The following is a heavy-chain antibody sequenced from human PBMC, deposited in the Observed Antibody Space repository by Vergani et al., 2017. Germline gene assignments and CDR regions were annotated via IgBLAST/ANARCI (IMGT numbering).Heavy chain of an antibody. CDR3: AIDPSGYCTGDTCRGY. Sequence: QVQLVESGGGVVQPGRSLRLSCAASGFTFSSYGMHWVRQAPGKGLEWVAVISYDGSNKYYADSVKGRFTISRDTSKKTLYLEMKRLTIEDTALYYCAIDPSGYCTGDTCRGYWGQGTLVTVSS. D-gene: IGHD2-8*02. J-gene: IGHJ4*02. V-gene: IGHV3-30*03. CDR2: ISYDGSNK. CDR1: GFTFSSYG.